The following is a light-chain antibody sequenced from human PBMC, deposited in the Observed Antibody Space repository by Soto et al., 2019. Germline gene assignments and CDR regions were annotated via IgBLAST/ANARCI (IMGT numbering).Light chain of an antibody. J-gene: IGLJ3*02. CDR1: SSDVGGYNY. V-gene: IGLV2-8*01. CDR2: EVT. CDR3: SSHAGINNVV. Sequence: QSVLTQPPSASGSPGQSVTISCTGTSSDVGGYNYVSWYQQHPGKAPKLMIYEVTKRPSGVPDRFSASKSGNTASLTVSGLLAEDEADYYCSSHAGINNVVFGGGTKLTVL.